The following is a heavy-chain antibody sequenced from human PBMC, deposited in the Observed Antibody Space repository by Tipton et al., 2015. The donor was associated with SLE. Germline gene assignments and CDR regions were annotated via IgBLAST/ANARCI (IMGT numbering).Heavy chain of an antibody. Sequence: TLSLTCTVSGGSIRSYHWSWIRQPPGKGLEWIGYIYYSGSTNYNPSLKSRVTISVDTSKNQFSLKLSSVTAADTAVYYCARGSGYFDYWGQGTLVTVSS. CDR3: ARGSGYFDY. V-gene: IGHV4-59*01. D-gene: IGHD1-26*01. CDR1: GGSIRSYH. CDR2: IYYSGST. J-gene: IGHJ4*02.